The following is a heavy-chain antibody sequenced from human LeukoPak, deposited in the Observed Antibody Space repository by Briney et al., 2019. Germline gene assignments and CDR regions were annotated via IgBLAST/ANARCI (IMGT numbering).Heavy chain of an antibody. D-gene: IGHD3-9*01. Sequence: GGSLRLSCAASGFTFSSYAMSWVRQAPGKGLEWVSAISGSGGSTYYADSVKGRFTISRDNSKNTLYLQMNSLRAEDTAVYYCAKEERYFDWLPNYYYYYGMDVWGQGTTVTVSS. CDR2: ISGSGGST. CDR3: AKEERYFDWLPNYYYYYGMDV. J-gene: IGHJ6*02. CDR1: GFTFSSYA. V-gene: IGHV3-23*01.